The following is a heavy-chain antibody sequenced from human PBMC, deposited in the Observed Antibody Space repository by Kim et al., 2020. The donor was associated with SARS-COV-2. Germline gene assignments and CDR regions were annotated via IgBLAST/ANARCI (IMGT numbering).Heavy chain of an antibody. CDR3: ARDGRGYTAMVNY. V-gene: IGHV1-2*02. D-gene: IGHD5-18*01. Sequence: YAQKFQGRVTMTRDTSISTAYMELSSLRSDDTAVYYCARDGRGYTAMVNYWGQGTLVTVSS. J-gene: IGHJ4*02.